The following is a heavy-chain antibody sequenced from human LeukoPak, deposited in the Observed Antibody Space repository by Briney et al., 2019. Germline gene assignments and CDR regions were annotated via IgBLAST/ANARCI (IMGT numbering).Heavy chain of an antibody. CDR1: GFTFSSYW. Sequence: GGSLRLSCVASGFTFSSYWMSWVRQAPGKGLEWVANIKHDGSEKYYVDSAKGRFSISRDNAKKSLYLQMNSLRAEDTAVYYCATRAGYFDYCGQGTLVTVSS. CDR3: ATRAGYFDY. V-gene: IGHV3-7*01. CDR2: IKHDGSEK. D-gene: IGHD6-19*01. J-gene: IGHJ4*02.